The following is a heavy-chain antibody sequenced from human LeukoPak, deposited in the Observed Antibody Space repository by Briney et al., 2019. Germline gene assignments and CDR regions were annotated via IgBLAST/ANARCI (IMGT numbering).Heavy chain of an antibody. CDR2: ITGTGSQLDDV. CDR3: ARETGFADAFDF. V-gene: IGHV3-21*03. Sequence: GGSLRLSCAASGFKFSGYSMNWVRQAPGSGLQWVSRITGTGSQLDDVDYADSVRGRFTISRDNGKDSLFLEMRGLRVEDTGIYFCARETGFADAFDFWGRGTLVTVSS. J-gene: IGHJ3*01. CDR1: GFKFSGYS.